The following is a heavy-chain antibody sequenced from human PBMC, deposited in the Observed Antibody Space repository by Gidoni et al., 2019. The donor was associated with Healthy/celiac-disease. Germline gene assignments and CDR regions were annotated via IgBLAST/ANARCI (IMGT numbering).Heavy chain of an antibody. CDR1: GFTFSSYG. Sequence: QVQLVESGGGVVQPGRSLRLSCAASGFTFSSYGMHWVRQAPGKGLEWVAVISYDGSNKYYADSVKGRFTISRDNSKNTLYLQMNSLRAEDTAVYYCAKVGVPAASYYYGMDVWGQGTTVTVSS. CDR3: AKVGVPAASYYYGMDV. CDR2: ISYDGSNK. V-gene: IGHV3-30*18. D-gene: IGHD2-2*01. J-gene: IGHJ6*02.